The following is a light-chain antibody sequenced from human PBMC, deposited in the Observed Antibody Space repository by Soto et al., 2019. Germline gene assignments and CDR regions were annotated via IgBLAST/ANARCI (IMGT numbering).Light chain of an antibody. CDR2: DAS. CDR1: QSVSTY. J-gene: IGKJ4*01. CDR3: QQRSNWPSLT. Sequence: EIVFTQSPATLALSPGERATLSCRASQSVSTYLAWYQQRPGQAPRLLIYDASTRATGIPDRFSGSGSETDFTLTISSLEPEDFAVYYCQQRSNWPSLTFGGGTKVDIK. V-gene: IGKV3-11*01.